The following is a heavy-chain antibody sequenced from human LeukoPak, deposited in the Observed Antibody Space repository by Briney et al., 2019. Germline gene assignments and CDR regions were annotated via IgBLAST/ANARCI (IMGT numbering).Heavy chain of an antibody. Sequence: PSETLSLTCAVSGGSISSSNWWSWVRQPPGKGLEWIGEIYHSGSTNYNPSLKSRVTISVDKSKNQFSLKLSSVTAADTAVYYCARGNKKYYDFWSGFRIHDAFDIWGQGTVVTVSS. V-gene: IGHV4-4*02. CDR1: GGSISSSNW. CDR3: ARGNKKYYDFWSGFRIHDAFDI. D-gene: IGHD3-3*01. J-gene: IGHJ3*02. CDR2: IYHSGST.